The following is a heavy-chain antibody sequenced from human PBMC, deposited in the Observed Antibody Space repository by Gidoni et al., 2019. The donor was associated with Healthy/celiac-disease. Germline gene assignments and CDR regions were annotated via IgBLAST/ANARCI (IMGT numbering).Heavy chain of an antibody. D-gene: IGHD2-2*01. CDR3: ARGGIVVVPAARGNWFDP. V-gene: IGHV3-21*01. J-gene: IGHJ5*02. CDR1: GFTFGSYS. Sequence: EVQLVESGGGLVKPGGSLRLSCAASGFTFGSYSMNWVRQAPGKGLEWVSSISSSSSYIYYADSVKGRFTISRDNAKNSLYLQMNSLRAEDTAVYYCARGGIVVVPAARGNWFDPWGQGTLVTVSS. CDR2: ISSSSSYI.